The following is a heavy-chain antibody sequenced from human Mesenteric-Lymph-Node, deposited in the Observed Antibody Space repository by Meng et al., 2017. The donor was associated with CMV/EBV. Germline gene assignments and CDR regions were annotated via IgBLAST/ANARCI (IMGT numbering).Heavy chain of an antibody. J-gene: IGHJ4*02. Sequence: SETLSLTCTVSGGSISSSSYYWGWIRQPPGKGLEWIGSIYYSGSTYYNPSLKSRVTISVDTSKNQFSLKLSSVTAADTAVYYCARDFERGPVDYWGQGTLVTVSS. CDR2: IYYSGST. D-gene: IGHD3-9*01. CDR1: GGSISSSSYY. CDR3: ARDFERGPVDY. V-gene: IGHV4-39*07.